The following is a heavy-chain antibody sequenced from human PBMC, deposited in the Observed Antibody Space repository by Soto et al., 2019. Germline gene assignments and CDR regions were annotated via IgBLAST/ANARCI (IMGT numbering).Heavy chain of an antibody. V-gene: IGHV3-30-3*01. CDR2: ISPAGTNQ. CDR3: ARENSRISPRLFQH. J-gene: IGHJ1*01. CDR1: GFIFSDYA. Sequence: GGSLRLSCVASGFIFSDYAMHWARQAPGKGLEWVALISPAGTNQYYADSAKGRFTISRDNSKNTLYLQMNSLRPEDTGLYYCARENSRISPRLFQHWGQGTLVTVSS. D-gene: IGHD6-6*01.